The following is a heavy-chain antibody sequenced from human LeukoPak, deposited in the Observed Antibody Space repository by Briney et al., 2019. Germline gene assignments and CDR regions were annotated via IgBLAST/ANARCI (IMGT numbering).Heavy chain of an antibody. CDR3: AQGSEGFDY. V-gene: IGHV3-33*06. Sequence: GGSLRLSCAASGFTFSSYGMRWVRQAPGKGLEWVAVIWYDGSNKYYADSVKGRFTISRDNSKNTLYLQMNSLRAEDTAVYYCAQGSEGFDYWGQGTLVTVSS. CDR1: GFTFSSYG. J-gene: IGHJ4*02. CDR2: IWYDGSNK.